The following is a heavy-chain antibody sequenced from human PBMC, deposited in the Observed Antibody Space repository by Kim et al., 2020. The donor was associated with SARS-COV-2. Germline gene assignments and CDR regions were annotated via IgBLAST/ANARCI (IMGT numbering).Heavy chain of an antibody. Sequence: GGSLRLSCAASGFTFSSQWMHWVRQTPGKGLVWVSRINSDGSMITYADSVKGRFTISRDNAKNTLYLQMNSLRAEDTAESHRARSNWLDHRGQRALVIVSS. CDR1: GFTFSSQW. V-gene: IGHV3-74*01. J-gene: IGHJ5*02. CDR2: INSDGSMI. CDR3: ARSNWLDH.